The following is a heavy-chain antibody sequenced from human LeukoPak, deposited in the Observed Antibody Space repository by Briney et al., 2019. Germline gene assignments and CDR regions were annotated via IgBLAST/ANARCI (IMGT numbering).Heavy chain of an antibody. V-gene: IGHV4-61*08. CDR2: IYYSGST. D-gene: IGHD6-19*01. CDR3: ARHHGSGWYYLDY. CDR1: GGSISSGGYY. Sequence: SETLSLTCTVSGGSISSGGYYWSWIRQPPGKGLEWIGYIYYSGSTNYNPSLKSRVTISVDTSKNQFSLKLSSVTAADTAVYYCARHHGSGWYYLDYWGQGTLVTVSS. J-gene: IGHJ4*02.